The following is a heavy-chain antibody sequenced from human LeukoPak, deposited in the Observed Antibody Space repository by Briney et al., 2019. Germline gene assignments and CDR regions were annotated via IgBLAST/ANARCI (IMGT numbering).Heavy chain of an antibody. CDR3: AGQGAMTTRVDYFLH. CDR1: GFTFSSYG. V-gene: IGHV3-30*03. J-gene: IGHJ1*01. D-gene: IGHD1-26*01. CDR2: MSYDATNK. Sequence: GGSLRLSCAASGFTFSSYGVHWVRQAPGKGLEWVAIMSYDATNKYCADSVKGRFTISRDNSKNTLYLHMNSLRAEDTAMYYCAGQGAMTTRVDYFLHWGQGTLVTVSS.